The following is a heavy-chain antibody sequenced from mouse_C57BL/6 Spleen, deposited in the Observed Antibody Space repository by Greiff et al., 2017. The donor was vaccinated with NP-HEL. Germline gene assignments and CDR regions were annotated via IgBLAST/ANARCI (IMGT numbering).Heavy chain of an antibody. J-gene: IGHJ4*01. D-gene: IGHD1-1*01. Sequence: EVQRVESGPGMVKPSQSLSLTCTVTGYSITSGYDWHWIRHFPGNKLEWMGYISYSGSTNYNPSLKSRISITHDTSKNHFFLKLNSVTTEDTATYYCARGTTVAAMDYWGQGTSVTVSS. CDR3: ARGTTVAAMDY. CDR2: ISYSGST. CDR1: GYSITSGYD. V-gene: IGHV3-1*01.